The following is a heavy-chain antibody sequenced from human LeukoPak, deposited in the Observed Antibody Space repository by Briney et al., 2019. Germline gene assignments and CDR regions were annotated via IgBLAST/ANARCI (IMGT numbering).Heavy chain of an antibody. Sequence: RPSETLSLTCTVSGASISSGTYYWSWIRQPPGKGLEWIGYIYHSGSTYYNPSLKSRVTISVDTSKNQFSLKLSSVTAADTAVYYCARVEQRQLRLGAFDIWGQGTMVTVSS. V-gene: IGHV4-30-2*01. CDR2: IYHSGST. D-gene: IGHD5-18*01. CDR1: GASISSGTYY. J-gene: IGHJ3*02. CDR3: ARVEQRQLRLGAFDI.